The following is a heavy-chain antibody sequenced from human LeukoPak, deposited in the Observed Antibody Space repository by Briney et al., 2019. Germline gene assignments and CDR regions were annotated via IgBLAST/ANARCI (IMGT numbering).Heavy chain of an antibody. D-gene: IGHD3-10*01. CDR2: IRSKAYGATT. J-gene: IGHJ6*03. CDR3: TRVSYGSGRRYYYYMDV. Sequence: GGSLRLSCTASGFILGDYAMSWVRQAPGKGLEWVGFIRSKAYGATTEYAASVKGRFTISRDDSKSIAYLQMNSLKTEDTAVYYCTRVSYGSGRRYYYYMDVWGKGTTVTISS. CDR1: GFILGDYA. V-gene: IGHV3-49*04.